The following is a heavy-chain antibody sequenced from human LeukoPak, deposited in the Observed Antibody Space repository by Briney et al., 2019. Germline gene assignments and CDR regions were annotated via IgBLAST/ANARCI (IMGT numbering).Heavy chain of an antibody. CDR1: GGSTSGGNYY. D-gene: IGHD3-3*01. CDR3: ARLGAGPTYYDFWSGYSSFYFDY. V-gene: IGHV4-39*02. CDR2: ISSSGNT. Sequence: SETLSLTCIVSGGSTSGGNYYWGWLRRPPGKGLEWIGGISSSGNTYYNPSLKSRIAISVDTSKNHFSLKLSSVTAADTAVYYCARLGAGPTYYDFWSGYSSFYFDYWGQGTLVTVSS. J-gene: IGHJ4*02.